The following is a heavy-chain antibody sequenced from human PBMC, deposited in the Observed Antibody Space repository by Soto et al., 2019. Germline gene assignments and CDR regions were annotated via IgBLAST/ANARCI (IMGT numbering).Heavy chain of an antibody. D-gene: IGHD2-2*01. J-gene: IGHJ4*02. CDR1: GFTFSSYG. Sequence: QVQLVESGGGVVQPGRSLRLSCAASGFTFSSYGMHWVRQAPGKGLEWVAVIWYDGSNEYYADSVKGRFTISRDNSKNTLYLQINSLRAEDTAVYYCARDGTTIVGDDYWGQGTLVTVSS. CDR3: ARDGTTIVGDDY. V-gene: IGHV3-33*01. CDR2: IWYDGSNE.